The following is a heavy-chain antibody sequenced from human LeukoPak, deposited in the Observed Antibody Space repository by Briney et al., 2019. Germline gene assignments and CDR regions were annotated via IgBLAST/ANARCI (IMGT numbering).Heavy chain of an antibody. CDR1: GITFSNYW. V-gene: IGHV3-7*01. CDR2: IKHDGGEK. CDR3: ATCTIDVVPVAIRMGY. Sequence: PGESLRLSCAASGITFSNYWMTWVRQAPGKGLEWVATIKHDGGEKFYVDSVKGRFTISRDNAKNSLYLQMNFLRAEETAVYYCATCTIDVVPVAIRMGYWGEGTLVTVSS. J-gene: IGHJ4*02. D-gene: IGHD2-2*01.